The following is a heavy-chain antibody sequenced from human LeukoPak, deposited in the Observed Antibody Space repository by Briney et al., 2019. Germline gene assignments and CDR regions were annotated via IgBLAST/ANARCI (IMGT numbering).Heavy chain of an antibody. J-gene: IGHJ4*02. CDR3: ARDLLSGYYYDSSGYELDY. CDR2: INPSGGST. CDR1: GYTFTSYY. D-gene: IGHD3-22*01. V-gene: IGHV1-46*01. Sequence: GASVKVSCTASGYTFTSYYMHWVRQAPGQGLEWMGIINPSGGSTSYAQKFQGRVTMTRDTSTSTVYMELSSLRSEDTAVYYCARDLLSGYYYDSSGYELDYWGQGTLVTVSS.